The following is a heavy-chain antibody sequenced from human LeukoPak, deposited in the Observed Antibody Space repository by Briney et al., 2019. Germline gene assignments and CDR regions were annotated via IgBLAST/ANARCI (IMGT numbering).Heavy chain of an antibody. Sequence: SETLSLTCTVSGGSISSYYWSWIRQPPGKGLEWIGYIYYSGSTNYNPSLKSRATISVDTSKNQFSLKLSSVTAADTAVYYCARESAAAPDAFDIWGQGTMVTVSS. D-gene: IGHD6-13*01. CDR1: GGSISSYY. J-gene: IGHJ3*02. V-gene: IGHV4-59*01. CDR3: ARESAAAPDAFDI. CDR2: IYYSGST.